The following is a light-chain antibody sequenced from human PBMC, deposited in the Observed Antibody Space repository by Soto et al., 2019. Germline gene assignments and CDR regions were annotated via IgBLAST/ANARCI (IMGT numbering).Light chain of an antibody. CDR3: QQYHPYPRT. CDR1: QGIRTY. Sequence: DIQMTQSPYSLSASVGDSVTSTCRAMQGIRTYLSWFQQKQGKAPKSLIYRESTSQSVVPSRFSDSGYGTDVSLTMSSLQPENFATYYCQQYHPYPRTFGKGNK. J-gene: IGKJ1*01. V-gene: IGKV1-16*01. CDR2: RES.